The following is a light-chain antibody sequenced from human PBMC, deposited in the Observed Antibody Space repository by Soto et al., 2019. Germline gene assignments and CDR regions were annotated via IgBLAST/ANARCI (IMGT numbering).Light chain of an antibody. CDR1: KSISTW. Sequence: GDRVTITCRASKSISTWLAWYQHKPGKAPKLLIYDASVLETGVPSRFSGFSSGTEFTLTISSLQPDDFATYFCQQYNSYSPEGLTFGGGTKVDIK. V-gene: IGKV1-5*01. CDR2: DAS. CDR3: QQYNSYSPEGLT. J-gene: IGKJ4*01.